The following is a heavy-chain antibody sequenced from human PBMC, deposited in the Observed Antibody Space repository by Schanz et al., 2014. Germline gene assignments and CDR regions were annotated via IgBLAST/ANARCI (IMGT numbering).Heavy chain of an antibody. CDR3: ARDRGYDFSFDP. Sequence: QVQLQESGPGLVKPSQTLSLTCAVSGGSISSGGYSWNWIRQPPGKGLEWIVYIYYSGSTYYNPSLKSRVTISVDTSKNQFSLKLSSVTAADTAVYYCARDRGYDFSFDPWGQGTLVTVSS. CDR2: IYYSGST. J-gene: IGHJ5*02. V-gene: IGHV4-30-4*07. D-gene: IGHD3-3*01. CDR1: GGSISSGGYS.